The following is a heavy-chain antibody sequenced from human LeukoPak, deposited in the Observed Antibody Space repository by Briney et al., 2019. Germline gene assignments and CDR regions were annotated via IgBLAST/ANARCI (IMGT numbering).Heavy chain of an antibody. D-gene: IGHD1-14*01. Sequence: GGSLRLSCAASGFTVSSNYMSWVRQAPGKGLEWVSVIYSGGSTYYADSVKGRFTISRDNSKNTLYLQVNSLRAEDTAVYYCARATTRHHWFDPWGQGTLVTVSS. J-gene: IGHJ5*02. CDR3: ARATTRHHWFDP. CDR2: IYSGGST. V-gene: IGHV3-53*01. CDR1: GFTVSSNY.